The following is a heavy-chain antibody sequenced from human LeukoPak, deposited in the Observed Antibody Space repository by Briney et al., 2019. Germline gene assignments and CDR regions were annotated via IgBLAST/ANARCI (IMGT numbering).Heavy chain of an antibody. CDR1: GGTFSSYA. D-gene: IGHD7-27*01. Sequence: SVKVSCKASGGTFSSYAINWVRQAPGQGLEWMGRIIPILGIANYAQKFQARVTMTRDTSTSTAYMELRSLRSDDTAVYYCARGLPWGQNSLYGMDVWGQGTTVTVSS. CDR3: ARGLPWGQNSLYGMDV. V-gene: IGHV1-69*04. CDR2: IIPILGIA. J-gene: IGHJ6*02.